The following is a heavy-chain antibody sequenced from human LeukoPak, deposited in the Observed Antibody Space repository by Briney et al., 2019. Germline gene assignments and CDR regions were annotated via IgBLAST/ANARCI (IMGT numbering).Heavy chain of an antibody. CDR1: GYTFTNYA. V-gene: IGHV7-4-1*01. J-gene: IGHJ4*02. Sequence: GASVKVCCKASGYTFTNYAMSWVRQAPGQGLEWMGWIDTDTGNPAYAQGFTGRFVFSLDTSVSTAYLQIGSLKADDTAVYYCARGRYCSGGSCYGDYWGQGSLVTVSS. CDR2: IDTDTGNP. CDR3: ARGRYCSGGSCYGDY. D-gene: IGHD2-15*01.